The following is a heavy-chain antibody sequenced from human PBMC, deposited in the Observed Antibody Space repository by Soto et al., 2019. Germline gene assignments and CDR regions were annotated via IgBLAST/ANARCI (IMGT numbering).Heavy chain of an antibody. J-gene: IGHJ6*02. Sequence: QVQLVESGGGVVQPGRSLRLSCAASGFSFSTNGMHWVRQAPGKGLEWVAVIWFDGSDKYYTDSVKGRFTISRDNSKNTLYLQMDSLRAEDTAVYYCARKRWFADITAAGIGYYGMDVWGQGTTVTVSS. D-gene: IGHD6-25*01. CDR1: GFSFSTNG. V-gene: IGHV3-33*01. CDR2: IWFDGSDK. CDR3: ARKRWFADITAAGIGYYGMDV.